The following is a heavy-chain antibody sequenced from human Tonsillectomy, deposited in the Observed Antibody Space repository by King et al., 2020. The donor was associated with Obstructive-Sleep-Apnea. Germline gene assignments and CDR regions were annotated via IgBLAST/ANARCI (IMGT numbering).Heavy chain of an antibody. V-gene: IGHV3-30-3*01. Sequence: VQLVESGGGVVQPGRSLRLSCAASEFTLSNYGMHWVRQAPGKGLEWVAVISYDGNNKDYADSVKGRFTISRDNSKNTLYLQMNSLRAEDTAVYFCARDLVTIIRGVTGGMDVWGQGTTVTVSS. J-gene: IGHJ6*02. D-gene: IGHD3-10*01. CDR3: ARDLVTIIRGVTGGMDV. CDR2: ISYDGNNK. CDR1: EFTLSNYG.